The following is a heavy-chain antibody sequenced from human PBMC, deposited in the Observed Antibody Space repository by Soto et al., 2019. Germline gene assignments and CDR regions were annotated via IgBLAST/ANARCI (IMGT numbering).Heavy chain of an antibody. CDR3: AGAGGFGVVIGRFDY. V-gene: IGHV4-59*01. CDR1: GGSISSYY. Sequence: QVQLQESGPGLVKPSETLSLTCTVSGGSISSYYWSWIRQLPGKGLEWIGYSYYSGSTNYNPSLTSRVTISVDTSKSQFSLKLSSVTAADTAVYYCAGAGGFGVVIGRFDYWGQGTLVTVSS. CDR2: SYYSGST. D-gene: IGHD3-3*01. J-gene: IGHJ4*02.